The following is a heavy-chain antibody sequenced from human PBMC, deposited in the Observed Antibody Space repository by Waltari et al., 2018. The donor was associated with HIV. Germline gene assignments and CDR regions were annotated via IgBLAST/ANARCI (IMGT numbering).Heavy chain of an antibody. CDR1: RFSLSDFD. V-gene: IGHV3-48*02. CDR2: ISRTSNAM. Sequence: EVQLVESGGGLVQPGGSLKLSCAASRFSLSDFDMNWVRQAPGRGREWVSYISRTSNAMYYADSVKGRFAISRDNAKNSLYLLMNSLRHDDSAVYYCAILSSSGYYRDWGQGTRVTVSS. D-gene: IGHD5-12*01. CDR3: AILSSSGYYRD. J-gene: IGHJ4*02.